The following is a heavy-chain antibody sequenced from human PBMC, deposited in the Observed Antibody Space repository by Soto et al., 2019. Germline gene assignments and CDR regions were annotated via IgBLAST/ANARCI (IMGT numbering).Heavy chain of an antibody. CDR3: ARGDRGAFDL. V-gene: IGHV3-74*01. D-gene: IGHD1-26*01. J-gene: IGHJ3*01. CDR1: GFTFSYYW. CDR2: IHSDGSST. Sequence: EVQLVESGGGLVRPGGSLRLSCAASGFTFSYYWMHWVRQAPGKGLVWVSRIHSDGSSTTHADFVKGRFIISRDNARNTVDLQMNSVRVEDTAVYYCARGDRGAFDLWGQGTVVTVSS.